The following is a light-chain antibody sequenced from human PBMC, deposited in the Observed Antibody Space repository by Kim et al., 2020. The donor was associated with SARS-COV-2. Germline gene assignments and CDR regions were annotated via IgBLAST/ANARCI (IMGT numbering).Light chain of an antibody. V-gene: IGLV1-47*01. Sequence: GQRVTISWSGSSSNVGSNYVYWYQQLPGTAPKLLIYRNNQRPSGVPDRFSGSKSGTSASLAISGLRSEDEADYYCAAWDDSLSGGVFGTGTKVTVL. CDR1: SSNVGSNY. CDR3: AAWDDSLSGGV. J-gene: IGLJ1*01. CDR2: RNN.